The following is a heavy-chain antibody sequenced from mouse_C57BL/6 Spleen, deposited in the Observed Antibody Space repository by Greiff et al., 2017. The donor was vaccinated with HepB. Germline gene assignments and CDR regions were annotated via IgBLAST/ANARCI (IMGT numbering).Heavy chain of an antibody. V-gene: IGHV1-22*01. D-gene: IGHD1-1*01. CDR1: GYTFTDYN. Sequence: EVKLQESGPELVKPGASVKMSCKASGYTFTDYNMHWVKQSHGKSLEWIGYINPNNGGTSYNQKFKGKATLTVNKSSRTAYMELRSLTSEDSAVYYCARGNYGSPWFAYWGQGTLVTVSA. J-gene: IGHJ3*01. CDR2: INPNNGGT. CDR3: ARGNYGSPWFAY.